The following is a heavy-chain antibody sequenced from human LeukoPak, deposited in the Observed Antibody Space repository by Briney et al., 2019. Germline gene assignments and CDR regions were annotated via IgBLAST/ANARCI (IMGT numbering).Heavy chain of an antibody. D-gene: IGHD3-3*01. CDR1: GGSFSGYY. CDR2: VNHSGSS. Sequence: PSETLSLTCAVYGGSFSGYYWSWIRQPPGKGLEWIWEVNHSGSSNYNPSLNIRVTISVDTSKNQFSLKLSSVTAADTAVYYCARVRRSITIFGVVIPHPYYFDYWGQGTLVTVSS. J-gene: IGHJ4*02. V-gene: IGHV4-34*01. CDR3: ARVRRSITIFGVVIPHPYYFDY.